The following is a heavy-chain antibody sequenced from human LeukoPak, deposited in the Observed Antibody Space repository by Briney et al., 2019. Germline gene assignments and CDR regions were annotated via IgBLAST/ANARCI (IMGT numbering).Heavy chain of an antibody. CDR2: IYPGDSDT. CDR3: ARSAGMATINWFDP. Sequence: GESLKISCKGSGYSFTSNWIGWVRQMPGKGLEWMGIIYPGDSDTKYSPSFQGQVTISADKSIITAYLQWSSLKASDTAMYYCARSAGMATINWFDPWGQGTLVTVSS. CDR1: GYSFTSNW. J-gene: IGHJ5*02. V-gene: IGHV5-51*01. D-gene: IGHD5-24*01.